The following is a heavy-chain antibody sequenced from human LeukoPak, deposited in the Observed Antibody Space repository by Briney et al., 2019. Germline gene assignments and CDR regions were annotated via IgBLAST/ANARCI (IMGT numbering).Heavy chain of an antibody. D-gene: IGHD2-15*01. Sequence: PGGSLRLSCAASEFTFSSYAMNWVRQAPGTRLEWVSSITGGGESTYHADSVKGRFTISRDNSKNTVSLQMNSLRAEDTAVYYCAKGERVYCSASTCYPFDYWGQGILVSVSS. V-gene: IGHV3-23*01. CDR2: ITGGGEST. CDR3: AKGERVYCSASTCYPFDY. CDR1: EFTFSSYA. J-gene: IGHJ4*02.